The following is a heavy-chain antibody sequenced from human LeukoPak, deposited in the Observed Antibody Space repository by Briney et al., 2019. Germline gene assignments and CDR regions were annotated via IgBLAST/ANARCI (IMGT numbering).Heavy chain of an antibody. CDR3: ASFLIAAAGTEQFHY. CDR2: ISYDGSNK. D-gene: IGHD6-13*01. Sequence: PGRSLRHSCAASGFTFSSYAMHWVRQAPGKGLEWVAVISYDGSNKYYADSVKGRFTISRDNSKNTLYLQMNSLRAEDTAVYYCASFLIAAAGTEQFHYWGQGTLVTVSS. V-gene: IGHV3-30*04. CDR1: GFTFSSYA. J-gene: IGHJ4*02.